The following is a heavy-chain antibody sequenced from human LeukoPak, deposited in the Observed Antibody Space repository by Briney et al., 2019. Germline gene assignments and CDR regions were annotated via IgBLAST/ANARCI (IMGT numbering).Heavy chain of an antibody. V-gene: IGHV3-7*03. J-gene: IGHJ4*02. D-gene: IGHD4-17*01. CDR1: GFTFSSYW. CDR2: IKQDGSEK. CDR3: AKDPRVYYGDYLIR. Sequence: PGGSLRLSRAASGFTFSSYWMSWVRQAPGRGLEWVANIKQDGSEKYYVDSVKGRFTISRDNSKNTLYLQMNSLRAEDTAIYYCAKDPRVYYGDYLIRWGQGTLVIVSS.